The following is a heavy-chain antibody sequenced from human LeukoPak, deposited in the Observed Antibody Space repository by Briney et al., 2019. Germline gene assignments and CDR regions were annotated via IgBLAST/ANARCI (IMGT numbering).Heavy chain of an antibody. CDR2: ISGSGGST. D-gene: IGHD3-16*02. J-gene: IGHJ4*02. Sequence: GGSLRLSCAASGFTFSSYAMSWVRQAPGKGLEWVSAISGSGGSTYYADSVKGRFTISRDNSKNTLYLQMNSLRAEDTAVYYCAKPLLITFGGVIVASAPDYWGQGTLVTVSS. CDR1: GFTFSSYA. V-gene: IGHV3-23*01. CDR3: AKPLLITFGGVIVASAPDY.